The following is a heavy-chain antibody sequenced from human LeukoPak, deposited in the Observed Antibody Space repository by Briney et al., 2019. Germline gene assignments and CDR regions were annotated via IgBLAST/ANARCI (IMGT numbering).Heavy chain of an antibody. CDR1: GFTFSSYA. D-gene: IGHD2-2*02. V-gene: IGHV3-23*01. CDR2: ISGSGGST. J-gene: IGHJ3*02. Sequence: GGSLRLSCAASGFTFSSYAMSWVRQAPGKGLEWVSAISGSGGSTYYADSVKGRFTISRDNSKNTVYLQMNSLRAGDTAVYYCAKDSPSYCSSTSCYNLFAFDIWGQGTMVTVSS. CDR3: AKDSPSYCSSTSCYNLFAFDI.